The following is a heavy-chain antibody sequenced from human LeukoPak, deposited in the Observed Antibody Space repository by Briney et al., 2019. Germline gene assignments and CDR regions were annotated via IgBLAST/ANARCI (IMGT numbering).Heavy chain of an antibody. CDR1: GFTFSSYS. V-gene: IGHV3-21*01. J-gene: IGHJ5*02. CDR3: ARIYCSSTSCTGFDP. CDR2: ISSSSSYI. D-gene: IGHD2-2*01. Sequence: AGGSLRLSCAASGFTFSSYSMNWVRQAPGKGLEWVSSISSSSSYIYYADSVKGRFTISRDNAKNSLYLQMNSLRVEDTAVYYCARIYCSSTSCTGFDPWGQGTLVTVSS.